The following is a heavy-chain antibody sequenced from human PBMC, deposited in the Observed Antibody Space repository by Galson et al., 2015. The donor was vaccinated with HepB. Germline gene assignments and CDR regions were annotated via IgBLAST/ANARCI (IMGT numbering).Heavy chain of an antibody. CDR1: GFTFRSSG. V-gene: IGHV3-30*18. J-gene: IGHJ4*02. Sequence: SLRLSCADSGFTFRSSGMHWVRQAPGKGLEWVAVISYDGSNKDYADSVKGRFTISRDNSKKTLFLQMNSLRVEDTAMYYCAKGSENYGYFLGGWGQGTLVTVSS. CDR3: AKGSENYGYFLGG. D-gene: IGHD4-17*01. CDR2: ISYDGSNK.